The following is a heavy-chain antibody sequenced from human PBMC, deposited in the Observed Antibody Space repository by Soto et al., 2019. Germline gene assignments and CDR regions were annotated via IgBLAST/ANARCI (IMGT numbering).Heavy chain of an antibody. J-gene: IGHJ5*02. V-gene: IGHV2-70*01. CDR2: IDWDDDK. Sequence: SGPTLVNPTQTLTLTCTFSGFSLSTSGMCVSRIRQPPGKALEWLALIDWDDDKYYSTSLKTRLTISKDTSKNQVVLTMTNMDPVDTATYYCARMSSSDNTNWFDPWGQGTLVTVSS. CDR1: GFSLSTSGMC. D-gene: IGHD6-19*01. CDR3: ARMSSSDNTNWFDP.